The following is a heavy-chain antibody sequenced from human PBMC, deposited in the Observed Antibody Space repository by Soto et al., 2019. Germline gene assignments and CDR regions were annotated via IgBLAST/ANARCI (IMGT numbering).Heavy chain of an antibody. V-gene: IGHV3-30-3*01. CDR2: ISYDGARK. CDR3: SRGDREDTAVVIGARPGEYGMDV. D-gene: IGHD2-15*01. Sequence: QVQLVESGGGVVQPGRSLRLSCAASGFTFSIYAMHWVRQAPGKGLEWVAVISYDGARKAYTNSVEGRFTISRDTSKNTLYLQMNSLRGEDTAAYYCSRGDREDTAVVIGARPGEYGMDVWGQGTTVTVSS. J-gene: IGHJ6*02. CDR1: GFTFSIYA.